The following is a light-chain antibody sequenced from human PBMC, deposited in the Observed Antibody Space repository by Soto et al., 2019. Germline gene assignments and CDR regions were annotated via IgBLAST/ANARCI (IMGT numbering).Light chain of an antibody. CDR1: QSLLHRNGYNY. V-gene: IGKV2-28*01. CDR3: MQTLQTPVT. J-gene: IGKJ4*01. Sequence: DIVMTQSPLSLPVTPGEPASISCRSSQSLLHRNGYNYLDWYLQKPGQPPQLLISLGSNRASGVPDRFSGSGSGTDFTLKISTVEAEDVGVYYCMQTLQTPVTFGGGTKVEIK. CDR2: LGS.